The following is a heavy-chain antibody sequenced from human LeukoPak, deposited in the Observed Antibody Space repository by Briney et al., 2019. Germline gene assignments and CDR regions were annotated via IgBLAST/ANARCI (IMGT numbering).Heavy chain of an antibody. J-gene: IGHJ4*02. CDR1: GFTFSSYW. D-gene: IGHD6-13*01. Sequence: GGSLRLSCAASGFTFSSYWMSWVRQAPGKGLEWVANINQDGGEQYYMESVKGRFTISRDNAKNSLYLQMNSLRAEDTAVYYCARDRVWTVLYWGQGTLVAVSS. CDR2: INQDGGEQ. CDR3: ARDRVWTVLY. V-gene: IGHV3-7*01.